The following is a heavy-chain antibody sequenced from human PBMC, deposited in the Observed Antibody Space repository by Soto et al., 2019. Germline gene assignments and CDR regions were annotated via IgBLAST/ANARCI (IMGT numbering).Heavy chain of an antibody. V-gene: IGHV3-21*01. Sequence: LRLSCAASGFAFSIYNMDWVRQAPGKGLEWVSFISRSSGIIDYADSVKGRFTISRDNAKNSLYLQMNSLRAEDTAVYYCARQITVSSAGEYFDHWGQGTLVTVSS. D-gene: IGHD3-10*01. CDR2: ISRSSGII. J-gene: IGHJ4*02. CDR3: ARQITVSSAGEYFDH. CDR1: GFAFSIYN.